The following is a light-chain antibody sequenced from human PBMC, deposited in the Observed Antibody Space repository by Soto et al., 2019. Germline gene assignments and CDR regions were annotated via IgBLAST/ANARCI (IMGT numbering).Light chain of an antibody. CDR2: DVG. CDR1: SNDIGSFNR. Sequence: QSALTQPPSVSGSPGQSVTISCTGSSNDIGSFNRVSWYLQTPGTAPQLMIYDVGSRPSGVPDRFSASKSGNTASLTISGLQAEDEGDYYCTSYSTTSTYIFGSGTKVTVL. J-gene: IGLJ1*01. V-gene: IGLV2-18*02. CDR3: TSYSTTSTYI.